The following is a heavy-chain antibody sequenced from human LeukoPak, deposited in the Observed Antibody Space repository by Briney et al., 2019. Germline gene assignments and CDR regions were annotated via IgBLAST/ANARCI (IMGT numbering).Heavy chain of an antibody. CDR2: MNPNSGNT. V-gene: IGHV1-8*01. J-gene: IGHJ4*02. Sequence: VASVKVSCKASGYTFTTYDINWVRQATGQGLEWMEWMNPNSGNTGYAQKFQGRVTMTRNTSMSTAYMELSSLGSEDTAVYYCARANYYGSGKKDLDYWGQGTLVTVSS. CDR1: GYTFTTYD. D-gene: IGHD3-10*01. CDR3: ARANYYGSGKKDLDY.